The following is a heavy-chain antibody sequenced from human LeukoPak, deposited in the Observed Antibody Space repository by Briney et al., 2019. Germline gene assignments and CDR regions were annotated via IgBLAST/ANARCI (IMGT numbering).Heavy chain of an antibody. CDR1: GGSFSGYY. Sequence: SETQSLTCAVYGGSFSGYYWSWIRQPPGKGLEWIGEINHSGSTNYNPSLKSRVTISVDTSKNQFSLKLSSVTAADTAVYYCANQPTDSGSPRGKSGWFDPWGQGTLVTVSS. V-gene: IGHV4-34*01. CDR3: ANQPTDSGSPRGKSGWFDP. J-gene: IGHJ5*02. CDR2: INHSGST. D-gene: IGHD1-26*01.